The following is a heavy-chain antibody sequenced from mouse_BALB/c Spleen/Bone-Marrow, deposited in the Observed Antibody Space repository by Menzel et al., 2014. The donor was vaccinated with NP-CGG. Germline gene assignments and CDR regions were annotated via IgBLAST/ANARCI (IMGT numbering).Heavy chain of an antibody. D-gene: IGHD2-3*01. CDR2: IRSKSNNYAT. CDR3: VRCDDGYFAY. V-gene: IGHV10-1*02. J-gene: IGHJ3*01. Sequence: DVQLVESGGGLVQPKGSLKLSCAASGFTFNTYAMNWVRQAPGKGLEWVARIRSKSNNYATYYADSGKARFTVSRDDSQSMLFLKMNNLITEDSAMYYCVRCDDGYFAYWGQGTLVTVSA. CDR1: GFTFNTYA.